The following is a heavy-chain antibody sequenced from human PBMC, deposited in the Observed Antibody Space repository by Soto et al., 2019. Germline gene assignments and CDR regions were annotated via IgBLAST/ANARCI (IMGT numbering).Heavy chain of an antibody. V-gene: IGHV3-30-3*01. CDR3: ASSVAGHY. J-gene: IGHJ4*02. Sequence: ESGGGVVQPGRSLRLSCAASGFTFSRYAMHWVRQAPGKGLEWVAVISYDGSNKYYADSVKGRFTISRDNSKNTLYLQMNSLRDEDTAVYYCASSVAGHYWGQGTLVTVSS. CDR1: GFTFSRYA. CDR2: ISYDGSNK. D-gene: IGHD6-19*01.